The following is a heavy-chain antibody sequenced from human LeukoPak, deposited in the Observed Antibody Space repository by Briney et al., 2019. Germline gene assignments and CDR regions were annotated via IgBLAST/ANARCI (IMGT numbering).Heavy chain of an antibody. Sequence: ASGKVSCKASGYTFTSYDINWVRQATGQGLEWMGWMNPNSGNTGYAQKFQGRVTITRNTSISTAYMELSSLRSEDTAVYYCATPTIFGVVTRLRLDAFDIWGQGTMVTVSS. CDR3: ATPTIFGVVTRLRLDAFDI. J-gene: IGHJ3*02. CDR1: GYTFTSYD. D-gene: IGHD3-3*01. V-gene: IGHV1-8*03. CDR2: MNPNSGNT.